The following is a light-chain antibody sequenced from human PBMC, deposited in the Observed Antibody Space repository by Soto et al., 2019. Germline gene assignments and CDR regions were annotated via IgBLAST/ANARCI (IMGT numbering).Light chain of an antibody. CDR3: GARDDGLFGYV. J-gene: IGLJ1*01. V-gene: IGLV1-47*02. CDR1: NSNIGSNS. CDR2: SNH. Sequence: QSVLTQPPSASGTPGQRVTISCSGSNSNIGSNSVSWYQQLPGTAPKLLIYSNHQRPSEVPDRFSGSKSDTSASLAISGLRSEDEADYYCGARDDGLFGYVFGTGTKVTVL.